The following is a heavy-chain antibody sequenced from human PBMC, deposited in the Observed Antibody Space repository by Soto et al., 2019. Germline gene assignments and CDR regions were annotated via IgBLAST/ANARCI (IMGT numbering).Heavy chain of an antibody. J-gene: IGHJ4*02. CDR2: SYWDDDK. CDR3: AHTMAPRIFDY. Sequence: QITLKEAGPTLVKPTQTLTLTCSFSGFSLITSGVGVGWIRQPPGKALEWPALSYWDDDKGYRTGLRSRLTISKDSPRDQVVLTMTNMDPADRATYYCAHTMAPRIFDYWGQGTLVTVSS. V-gene: IGHV2-5*02. CDR1: GFSLITSGVG.